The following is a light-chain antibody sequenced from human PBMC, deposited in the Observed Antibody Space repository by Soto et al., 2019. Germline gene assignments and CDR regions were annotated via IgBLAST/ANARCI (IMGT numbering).Light chain of an antibody. CDR2: EVS. Sequence: QSALTQPPSASGSPGQSVTISCTGTSSDIGAYIYVSWYQQHPGKAPKLMISEVSRRPSGVPERFSGSKSGNTASLTVSGLQADDEAHYYCSSYAGSNNLIVFGTGTKLTVL. J-gene: IGLJ1*01. CDR3: SSYAGSNNLIV. CDR1: SSDIGAYIY. V-gene: IGLV2-8*01.